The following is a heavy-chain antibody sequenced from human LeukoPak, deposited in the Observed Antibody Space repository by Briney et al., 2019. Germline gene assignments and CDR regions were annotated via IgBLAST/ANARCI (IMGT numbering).Heavy chain of an antibody. CDR1: GGSFSGYY. CDR3: ARSSTFTTGAFDI. V-gene: IGHV4-34*01. Sequence: SETLSLTCAVYGGSFSGYYWSWIRQPPGKGLEWIGEINHSGSTNYNPSLKSRVTISVDTSKNQFSLKLSSVTAADTAVYYCARSSTFTTGAFDIWGQGTMVTVSS. J-gene: IGHJ3*02. CDR2: INHSGST. D-gene: IGHD1-14*01.